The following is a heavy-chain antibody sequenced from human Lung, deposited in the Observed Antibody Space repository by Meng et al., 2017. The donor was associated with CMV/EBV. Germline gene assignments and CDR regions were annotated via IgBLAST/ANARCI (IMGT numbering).Heavy chain of an antibody. CDR1: GLTISNAK. Sequence: SCAGSGLTISNAKISWVRQAPGKGLEWVARIKPTTEHVAIDYAAPVEGRFTISRDNSKNTLYLQMNSLRAEDTAVYYCAKQMGVMTTVTKSFRAGFWDYWXQGTLVTVSS. V-gene: IGHV3-15*01. J-gene: IGHJ4*02. CDR3: AKQMGVMTTVTKSFRAGFWDY. D-gene: IGHD4-17*01. CDR2: IKPTTEHVAI.